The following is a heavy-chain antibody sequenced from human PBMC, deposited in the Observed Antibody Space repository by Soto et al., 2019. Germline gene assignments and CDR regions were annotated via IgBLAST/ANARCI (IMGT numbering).Heavy chain of an antibody. J-gene: IGHJ4*02. V-gene: IGHV4-59*08. CDR3: ARLLDTAMDFDY. Sequence: SETLSLTCTVSGGSISSYYWSWIRQPPGKGLEWIGYIYYSGSTNYNPSLKSRVTISVDTSKNQFSLKLSSVTAADTAVYYCARLLDTAMDFDYWGQGTLVTVSS. CDR1: GGSISSYY. D-gene: IGHD5-18*01. CDR2: IYYSGST.